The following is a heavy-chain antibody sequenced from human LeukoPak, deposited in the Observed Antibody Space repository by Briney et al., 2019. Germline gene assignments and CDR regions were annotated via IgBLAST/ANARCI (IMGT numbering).Heavy chain of an antibody. D-gene: IGHD4-17*01. J-gene: IGHJ4*02. V-gene: IGHV5-51*01. CDR2: IYPGDSDT. CDR3: ARQAKQDGDYVDY. Sequence: GESLKISCTGSGYNFAHDWIGWVRQMPGKGLEWMGIIYPGDSDTIYSPSFQGQVTISADKSISTAYLQWSSLKASDTAMYYCARQAKQDGDYVDYWGQGTLVTVSS. CDR1: GYNFAHDW.